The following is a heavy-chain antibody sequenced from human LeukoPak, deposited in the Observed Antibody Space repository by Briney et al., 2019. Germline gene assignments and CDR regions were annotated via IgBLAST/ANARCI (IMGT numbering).Heavy chain of an antibody. CDR2: IASDGNNR. Sequence: GGSLRLSCAASGFTFSSYWMNWVRQVPGKGLVWVSRIASDGNNRDYADSVKGRFTISRDNAKNTLYLQMNSLRVEDTAVYYCARGRPHGNDYWGQGALVTVSS. CDR1: GFTFSSYW. J-gene: IGHJ4*02. CDR3: ARGRPHGNDY. V-gene: IGHV3-74*01. D-gene: IGHD4-23*01.